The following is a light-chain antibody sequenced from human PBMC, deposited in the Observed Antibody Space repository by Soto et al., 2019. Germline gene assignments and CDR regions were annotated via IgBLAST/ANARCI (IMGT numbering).Light chain of an antibody. Sequence: QTVVTQPPSASASLGASVTLTCTLSSGYSDYDVDWYQQRPGEGPRFVMRGGTGGLVGSKGDGIPDRFSVLGSGLTRYLTIKNIQEEDESDYHCGADHGSGSNFVYVFGTGTKLTVL. CDR3: GADHGSGSNFVYV. CDR2: GGTGGLVG. CDR1: SGYSDYD. V-gene: IGLV9-49*03. J-gene: IGLJ1*01.